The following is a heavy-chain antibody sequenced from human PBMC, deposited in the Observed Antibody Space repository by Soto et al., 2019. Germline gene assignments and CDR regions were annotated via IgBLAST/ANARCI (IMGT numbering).Heavy chain of an antibody. D-gene: IGHD3-3*01. CDR3: ARDLRSYYDFWAPFDP. CDR2: ISSSGSTI. CDR1: GFTFSDYY. Sequence: QVQLVESGGGLVKPGGSPRLSCAASGFTFSDYYMSWIRQAPGKGLEWVSYISSSGSTIYYADSVKGRFTISRDNAKNSLYLQMNSLRAEDTAVYYCARDLRSYYDFWAPFDPWGQGTLVTVSS. V-gene: IGHV3-11*01. J-gene: IGHJ5*02.